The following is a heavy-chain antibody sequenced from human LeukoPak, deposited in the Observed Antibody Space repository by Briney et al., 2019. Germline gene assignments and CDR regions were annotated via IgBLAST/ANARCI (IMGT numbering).Heavy chain of an antibody. V-gene: IGHV3-30-3*01. CDR2: ISYDGGNK. CDR1: GFTSSSYA. D-gene: IGHD3-22*01. CDR3: ARDGPNYDSSGYSYYFDY. Sequence: GGSLRLSCAASGFTSSSYAMHWVRQAPGKGLEWVAVISYDGGNKYYADSVKGRFTISRDNSKDTLYLQMNSLRAEDTAVYYCARDGPNYDSSGYSYYFDYWGQGTLVTVSS. J-gene: IGHJ4*02.